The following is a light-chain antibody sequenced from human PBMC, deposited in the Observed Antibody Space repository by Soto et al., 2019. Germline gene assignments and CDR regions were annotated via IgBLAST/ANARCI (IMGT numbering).Light chain of an antibody. CDR1: SSDVGGYNF. CDR2: EVS. Sequence: QSALTQPPSASGSPGQSVTISCTGTSSDVGGYNFVSWYQQHPGKVPRLMIFEVSNRPSGVPDRFSGSKSGNTASLTVSGLQAEDEAYYYCSSNAGSNNLVFGGGTKLTVL. J-gene: IGLJ2*01. V-gene: IGLV2-8*01. CDR3: SSNAGSNNLV.